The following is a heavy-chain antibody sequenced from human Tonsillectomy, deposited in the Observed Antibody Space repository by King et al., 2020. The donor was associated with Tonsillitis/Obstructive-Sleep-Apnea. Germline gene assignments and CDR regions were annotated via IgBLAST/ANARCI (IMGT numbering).Heavy chain of an antibody. V-gene: IGHV3-7*03. D-gene: IGHD6-13*01. Sequence: VQLVESGGGLVHPGGSLRLSCAASGFTFSDYWMSWVRQAPGKELEWVANIKQDGSEKYYLDSVKGRFTISRDNAKNSLYLQMNSLRAEDTAVYYCAREDIAAAGIEGAFYYYYGMDVWGQGTTVTVSS. J-gene: IGHJ6*02. CDR2: IKQDGSEK. CDR1: GFTFSDYW. CDR3: AREDIAAAGIEGAFYYYYGMDV.